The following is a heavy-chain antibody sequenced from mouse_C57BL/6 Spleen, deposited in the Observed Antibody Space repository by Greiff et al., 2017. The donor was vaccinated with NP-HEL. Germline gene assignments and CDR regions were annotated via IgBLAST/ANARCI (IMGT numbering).Heavy chain of an antibody. J-gene: IGHJ2*01. CDR2: IRNKANGYTT. Sequence: EVQLQQSGGGLVQPGGSLSLSCAASGFTFTDYYMSWVRQPPGKALEWLGFIRNKANGYTTEYSSSVKGRFTISRDNSQSILYLQMNALRAEDSATYYCARYGGNLPFDYWGQGTTLTVSS. CDR1: GFTFTDYY. CDR3: ARYGGNLPFDY. V-gene: IGHV7-3*01. D-gene: IGHD2-1*01.